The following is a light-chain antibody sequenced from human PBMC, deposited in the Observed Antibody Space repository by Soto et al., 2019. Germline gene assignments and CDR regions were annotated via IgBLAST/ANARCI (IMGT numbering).Light chain of an antibody. Sequence: DIVMTQSPLSLPVTPGEPASISCRSSQSLLHSNGYNYLDWYLQNPGQSPQLLIYLGTNRASGVPVRFSGSGSGTDFTLIISRLEPEDFAVYYFQQYGSSPPTFGQGTKV. V-gene: IGKV2-28*01. CDR2: LGT. CDR1: QSLLHSNGYNY. CDR3: QQYGSSPPT. J-gene: IGKJ1*01.